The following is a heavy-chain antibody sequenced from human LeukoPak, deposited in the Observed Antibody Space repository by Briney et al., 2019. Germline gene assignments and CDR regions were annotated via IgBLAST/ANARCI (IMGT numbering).Heavy chain of an antibody. J-gene: IGHJ4*02. CDR3: AKSLVRWAFDY. D-gene: IGHD4-23*01. Sequence: GGSLRLSCVASGFTFSNYDMSWVRQAPGNGLEWVSSLTTDGGSTEYADSVKGRFTISRDNSKNTLYLQMNSLRAEDTALYYCAKSLVRWAFDYWGQGTLVTVSS. CDR2: LTTDGGST. CDR1: GFTFSNYD. V-gene: IGHV3-23*01.